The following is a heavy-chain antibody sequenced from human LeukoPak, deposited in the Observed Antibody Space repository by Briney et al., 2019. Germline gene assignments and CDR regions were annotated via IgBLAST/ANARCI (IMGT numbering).Heavy chain of an antibody. CDR1: GGSISSGGYS. V-gene: IGHV4-30-2*01. CDR2: IYHSGST. D-gene: IGHD3-22*01. Sequence: PSQTLSLTCAVSGGSISSGGYSWSWIRQPPGKGLEWIGYIYHSGSTYYNPSLKSRVTISVDRSKNQFSLKLSPVTAADTAVYYCARVQARDSSGYYFDYWGQGTLVTVSS. CDR3: ARVQARDSSGYYFDY. J-gene: IGHJ4*02.